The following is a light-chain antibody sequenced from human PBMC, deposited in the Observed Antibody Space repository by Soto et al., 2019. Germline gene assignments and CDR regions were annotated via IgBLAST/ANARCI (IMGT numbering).Light chain of an antibody. CDR1: QSVRTY. J-gene: IGKJ5*01. CDR2: DAS. CDR3: QQRSNWPPIT. Sequence: EIVLTQSPFTLSLSPGERATLSCRASQSVRTYLAWYQQKPGQAPRLLIYDASNRATGIPARFSGSGSGTDFTLTISSLEPEDFAVYYCQQRSNWPPITFGQGTRLE. V-gene: IGKV3-11*01.